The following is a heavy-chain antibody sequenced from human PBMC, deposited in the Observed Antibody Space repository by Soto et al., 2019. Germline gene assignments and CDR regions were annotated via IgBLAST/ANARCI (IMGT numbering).Heavy chain of an antibody. CDR2: IWYDGSQK. CDR1: GYMFRSYG. V-gene: IGHV3-33*01. Sequence: GGSLRLSCAASGYMFRSYGMHWVRQAPGKGLEWVAVIWYDGSQKYYADSVKGRFTISRDDSKNTVYLQMNSLKFEETAVYHCARVGGIGIHSWSYRYYGLDVWGPGTRVTVYS. CDR3: ARVGGIGIHSWSYRYYGLDV. J-gene: IGHJ6*02. D-gene: IGHD3-10*01.